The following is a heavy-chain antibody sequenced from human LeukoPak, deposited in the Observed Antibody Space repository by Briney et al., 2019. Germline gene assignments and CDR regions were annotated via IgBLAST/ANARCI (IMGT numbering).Heavy chain of an antibody. D-gene: IGHD3-3*01. CDR2: ISYDGSNK. Sequence: GGSLRLSCAASGFTFSSYGMHWVRQAPGKGLEWVAVISYDGSNKYYADSVEGRFTISRDNSKNTLYLQMNSLRAEDTAVYYCAKEVDGVDLYYYYYYGMDVWGQGTTVTVSS. J-gene: IGHJ6*02. V-gene: IGHV3-30*18. CDR3: AKEVDGVDLYYYYYYGMDV. CDR1: GFTFSSYG.